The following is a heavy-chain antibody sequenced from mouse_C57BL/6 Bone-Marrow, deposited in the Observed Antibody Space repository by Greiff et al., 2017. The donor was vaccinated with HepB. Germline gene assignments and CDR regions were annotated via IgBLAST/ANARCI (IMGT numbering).Heavy chain of an antibody. CDR2: IYPGDGDT. Sequence: VQLQQSGPELVKPGASVKISCKASGYAFSSSWMNWVKQRPGKGLEWIGRIYPGDGDTNYNGKFKGKATLTADKSSSTAYMQLSSLTSEDSAVYFCARRGDGYDYWGQGTTLTVSS. V-gene: IGHV1-82*01. J-gene: IGHJ2*01. D-gene: IGHD2-3*01. CDR1: GYAFSSSW. CDR3: ARRGDGYDY.